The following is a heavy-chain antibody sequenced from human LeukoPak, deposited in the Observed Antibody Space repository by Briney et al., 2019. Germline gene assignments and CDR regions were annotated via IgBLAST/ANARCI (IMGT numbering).Heavy chain of an antibody. J-gene: IGHJ4*02. CDR2: INSDSSLM. Sequence: PGGSLRPSCAASGFTFSIYSMNWVRQAPGKGLEWVSSINSDSSLMFYAESVKGRFTISRDNARNSLYLQMNSLRAEDTAVYYCIRDLFDDYSLDYWGQGALVTVSS. D-gene: IGHD3-16*01. CDR3: IRDLFDDYSLDY. V-gene: IGHV3-21*01. CDR1: GFTFSIYS.